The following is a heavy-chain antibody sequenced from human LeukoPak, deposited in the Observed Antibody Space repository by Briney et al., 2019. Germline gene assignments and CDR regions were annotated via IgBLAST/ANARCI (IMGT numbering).Heavy chain of an antibody. V-gene: IGHV3-48*03. Sequence: PGVSLRLSCAASGFTFSSYEMNWVRQAPGKGLEWVSYISSSGSTIYYADSVKGRFTISRDNAKNSLYLQMNSLRAEDTAVYYCARANGEYDYWGQGTLVTVSS. CDR1: GFTFSSYE. CDR3: ARANGEYDY. D-gene: IGHD4-17*01. CDR2: ISSSGSTI. J-gene: IGHJ4*02.